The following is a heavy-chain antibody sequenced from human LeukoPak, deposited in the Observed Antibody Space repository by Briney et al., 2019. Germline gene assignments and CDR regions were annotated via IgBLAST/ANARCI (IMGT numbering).Heavy chain of an antibody. V-gene: IGHV3-9*01. CDR1: GFTFDDYA. Sequence: GRSLRLSCAASGFTFDDYAMHWVRQAPGKGLEWVSGISWNSGSIGYADSVKGRFTISRDNAENSLYLQMNSLRAEDTALYYCAKDTNSGSYLPYYYYYGMDVWGQGTTVTVSS. D-gene: IGHD1-26*01. CDR2: ISWNSGSI. CDR3: AKDTNSGSYLPYYYYYGMDV. J-gene: IGHJ6*02.